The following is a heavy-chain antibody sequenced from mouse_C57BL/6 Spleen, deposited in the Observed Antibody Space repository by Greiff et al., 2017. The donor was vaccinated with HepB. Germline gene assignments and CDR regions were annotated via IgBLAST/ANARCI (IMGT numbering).Heavy chain of an antibody. D-gene: IGHD2-3*01. J-gene: IGHJ3*01. CDR1: GFSLTSYG. V-gene: IGHV2-2*01. CDR2: IWSGGST. CDR3: ARNMPYDGYYPFAY. Sequence: QVQLQQSGPGLVQPSQSLSITCTVSGFSLTSYGVHWVRQSPGKGLEWLGVIWSGGSTDYNAAFISRRSISKDNSQSQVFFKMKSLQADDTAIYYCARNMPYDGYYPFAYWGQGTLVTVSA.